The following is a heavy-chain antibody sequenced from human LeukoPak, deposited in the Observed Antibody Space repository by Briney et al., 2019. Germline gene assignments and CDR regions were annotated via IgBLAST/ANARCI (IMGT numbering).Heavy chain of an antibody. D-gene: IGHD3-22*01. CDR1: GCTLTELS. J-gene: IGHJ4*02. V-gene: IGHV1-24*01. CDR2: FDPEDGET. CDR3: ATDPYYYESSGYQY. Sequence: ASVKVSCKVSGCTLTELSMHWVRQAPGKGLEWMGGFDPEDGETIYAQKFQGRVTMTEDTSTDTAYMELSSLRSEDTAVYYCATDPYYYESSGYQYWGQGTLVTVSS.